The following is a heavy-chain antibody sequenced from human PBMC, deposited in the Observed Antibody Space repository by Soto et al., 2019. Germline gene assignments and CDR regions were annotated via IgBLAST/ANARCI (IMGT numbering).Heavy chain of an antibody. CDR1: GFTFSDYY. CDR2: ISSSGSTI. CDR3: ATAYYYGSGSYYGFDY. J-gene: IGHJ4*02. Sequence: QVQLVEPGGGLVKPGGSLRLSCAASGFTFSDYYMSWIRQAPGKGLEWVSYISSSGSTIYYADSVKGRFTISRDNAKNSLYLQMNSLRAEDTAVYYCATAYYYGSGSYYGFDYWGQGTLVTVSS. D-gene: IGHD3-10*01. V-gene: IGHV3-11*01.